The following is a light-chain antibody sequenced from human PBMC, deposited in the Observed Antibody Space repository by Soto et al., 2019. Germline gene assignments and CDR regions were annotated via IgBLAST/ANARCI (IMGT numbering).Light chain of an antibody. CDR3: QQRSNWHPIT. CDR1: QSVSSY. CDR2: DAS. J-gene: IGKJ3*01. Sequence: EIVLTQSPATLSLSPGERATLSCRASQSVSSYLACYQQKPGQAPRLLIYDASNRATGIPARFSGSGSGTDFTLTISSLEPEDFAVYYCQQRSNWHPITFGPGTKVDIK. V-gene: IGKV3-11*01.